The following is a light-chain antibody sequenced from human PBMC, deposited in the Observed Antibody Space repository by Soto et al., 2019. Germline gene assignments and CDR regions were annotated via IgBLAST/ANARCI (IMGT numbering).Light chain of an antibody. CDR1: QSVSSSH. CDR2: GAS. V-gene: IGKV3-20*01. CDR3: QQYGSSPT. Sequence: EIVLTQSPGTLSLSPGERATLSCRASQSVSSSHLAWYQQKPGQAPRLLIYGASSRATGIPDRFSGSGSGKDFTLTISRLEPEDFAVYYCQQYGSSPTFGQGTKVEIK. J-gene: IGKJ1*01.